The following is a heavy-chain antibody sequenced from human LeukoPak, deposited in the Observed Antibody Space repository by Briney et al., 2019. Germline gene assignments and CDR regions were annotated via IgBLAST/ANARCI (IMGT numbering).Heavy chain of an antibody. CDR3: AKESRYCSSTSCSGAEYFQH. Sequence: AGGSLRLSCAASGFTFSSYAMHWVRQAPGKGLEWVAVISYDGSNKYYADSVKGRFTISRDNSKNTLYLQMNSLRAEDTAVYYCAKESRYCSSTSCSGAEYFQHWGQGTLVTVSS. CDR1: GFTFSSYA. J-gene: IGHJ1*01. D-gene: IGHD2-2*01. CDR2: ISYDGSNK. V-gene: IGHV3-30*04.